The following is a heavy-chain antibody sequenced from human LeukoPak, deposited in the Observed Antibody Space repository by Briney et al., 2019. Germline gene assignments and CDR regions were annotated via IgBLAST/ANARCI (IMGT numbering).Heavy chain of an antibody. V-gene: IGHV1-69*13. CDR2: IIPIFGTA. Sequence: VKVSCKASGGTFSGYAISWVRQAPGQGLEWMGRIIPIFGTANYAQKFQGRVTITTDESTSTAYMELSSLRSEDTAVYYCARTYYYDTQGAFDIWGQGTMVTVSS. J-gene: IGHJ3*02. CDR3: ARTYYYDTQGAFDI. D-gene: IGHD3-22*01. CDR1: GGTFSGYA.